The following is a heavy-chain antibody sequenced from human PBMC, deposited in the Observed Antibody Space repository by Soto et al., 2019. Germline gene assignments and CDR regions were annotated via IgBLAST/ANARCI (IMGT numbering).Heavy chain of an antibody. CDR2: IYYSGST. D-gene: IGHD3-22*01. V-gene: IGHV4-39*01. CDR3: ARRLYYDSSGFEGGGMDV. CDR1: GGSISSSSYY. Sequence: SETLSLTCTVSGGSISSSSYYWGWIRQPPGKGLEWIGSIYYSGSTYYNPSLKSRVTISVDTSKNQFPLKLSSVTAADTAVYYCARRLYYDSSGFEGGGMDVWGQGTTVTV. J-gene: IGHJ6*02.